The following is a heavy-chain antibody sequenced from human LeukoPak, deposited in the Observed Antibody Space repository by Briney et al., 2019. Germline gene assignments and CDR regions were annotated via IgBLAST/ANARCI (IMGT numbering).Heavy chain of an antibody. V-gene: IGHV5-51*01. Sequence: GESLKISCKGSGYSFAIYWIGWVRQMPGKGLEWMGIIYPGDSDITYSPSFQGQVTISAEKSISTAYLQWSSLKASDTAMYYCARRNPLTQDAFDIWGQGTMVIVSS. CDR2: IYPGDSDI. CDR1: GYSFAIYW. J-gene: IGHJ3*02. CDR3: ARRNPLTQDAFDI. D-gene: IGHD2-21*02.